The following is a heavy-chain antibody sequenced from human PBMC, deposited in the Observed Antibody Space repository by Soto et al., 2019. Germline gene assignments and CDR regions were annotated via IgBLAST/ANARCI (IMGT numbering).Heavy chain of an antibody. CDR3: VRTSLVVAAATREDY. J-gene: IGHJ4*02. Sequence: EVQLVESGGGLVQPGGSLRLSCAASGFTFSSYWMHWVRQAPGKGLVWVSRINSDGSSTSYADSGKGRFTISRDNAKNKLYLLMKSLRAEDTAVYYCVRTSLVVAAATREDYWCQGTLVTVSS. V-gene: IGHV3-74*01. CDR2: INSDGSST. CDR1: GFTFSSYW. D-gene: IGHD2-15*01.